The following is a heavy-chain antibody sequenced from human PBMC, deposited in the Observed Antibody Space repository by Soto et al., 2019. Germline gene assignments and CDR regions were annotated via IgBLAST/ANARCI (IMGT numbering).Heavy chain of an antibody. CDR3: AKDKGYDILTGLGYYGMDV. J-gene: IGHJ6*02. CDR1: GFTFSSYG. Sequence: GGSLRLSCAASGFTFSSYGMHWARQAPGKGLEWVAVISYDGSNKYYADSVKGRFTISRDNSKYTLCLQMNSLRAEDTAVYYCAKDKGYDILTGLGYYGMDVWGQGTTVTVSS. CDR2: ISYDGSNK. D-gene: IGHD3-9*01. V-gene: IGHV3-30*18.